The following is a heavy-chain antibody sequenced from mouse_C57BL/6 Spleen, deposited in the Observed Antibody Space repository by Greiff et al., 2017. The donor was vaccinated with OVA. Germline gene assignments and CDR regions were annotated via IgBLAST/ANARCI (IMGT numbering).Heavy chain of an antibody. CDR3: ARNAMIRTYFDY. Sequence: QVQLKESGPGLVQPSQSLSITCTVSGFSLTSYGVHWVRQSPGKGLEWLGVIWSGGSTDYNAAFISRLSISKDNSKSKVFFKMNSLQADDTAVYYCARNAMIRTYFDYWGQGTTLTVSS. V-gene: IGHV2-2*01. D-gene: IGHD2-4*01. CDR2: IWSGGST. CDR1: GFSLTSYG. J-gene: IGHJ2*01.